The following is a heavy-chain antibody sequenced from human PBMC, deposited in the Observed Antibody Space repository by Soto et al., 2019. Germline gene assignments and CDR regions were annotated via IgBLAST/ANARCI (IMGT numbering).Heavy chain of an antibody. V-gene: IGHV3-33*01. J-gene: IGHJ6*02. Sequence: PGGSLRLSCAASGFTFSSYGMHWVRQAPGKGLEWVAVIWYDGSNKYYADSVKGRFTISRDNSKNTLYLQMNSLRAEDTAVYYCAREDSGSYLYYYYGMDVWGQGTTVTVSS. D-gene: IGHD1-26*01. CDR1: GFTFSSYG. CDR3: AREDSGSYLYYYYGMDV. CDR2: IWYDGSNK.